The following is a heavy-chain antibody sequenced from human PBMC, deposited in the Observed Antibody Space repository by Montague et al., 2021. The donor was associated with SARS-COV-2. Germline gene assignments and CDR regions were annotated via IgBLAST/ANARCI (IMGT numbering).Heavy chain of an antibody. Sequence: SETLSLTCTVSGGSISNYYWSWIRQSPGKGLEWIAYMYYSGSTKYNPSLKSRATISVDTSKNQFSLTLSSMTAADTAVYYCARARGGTIFGVIGGYYGMDNWGRGTTVTVSS. V-gene: IGHV4-59*01. J-gene: IGHJ6*02. CDR1: GGSISNYY. CDR2: MYYSGST. CDR3: ARARGGTIFGVIGGYYGMDN. D-gene: IGHD3-3*01.